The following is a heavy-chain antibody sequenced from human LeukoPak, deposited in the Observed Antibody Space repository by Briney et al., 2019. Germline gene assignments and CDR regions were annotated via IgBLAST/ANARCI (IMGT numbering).Heavy chain of an antibody. V-gene: IGHV3-20*04. CDR2: INWNGGST. CDR3: ARRKYYYDSSGYYYYFDY. J-gene: IGHJ4*02. Sequence: GGSLRLSCAASGFTFDDYGMSWVRQAPGKGLEWVSGINWNGGSTGYADSVKGRFTISRDNARNSLYLQMNSLRAEDTALYYCARRKYYYDSSGYYYYFDYWGQGTLVTVSS. D-gene: IGHD3-22*01. CDR1: GFTFDDYG.